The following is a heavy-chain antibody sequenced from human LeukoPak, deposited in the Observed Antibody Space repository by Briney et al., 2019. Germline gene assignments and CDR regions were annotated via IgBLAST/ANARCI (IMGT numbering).Heavy chain of an antibody. CDR3: TRVPGVTLGMDV. J-gene: IGHJ6*02. D-gene: IGHD2-15*01. V-gene: IGHV1-69*04. CDR1: GGTFSSYA. Sequence: ASVKVSCKASGGTFSSYAISWVRQAPGQGLEWMGRIIPILGIANYAQKFQGRVTITADKSTSTAYMELRSLRSEDTAVYYCTRVPGVTLGMDVWGQGTTATVSS. CDR2: IIPILGIA.